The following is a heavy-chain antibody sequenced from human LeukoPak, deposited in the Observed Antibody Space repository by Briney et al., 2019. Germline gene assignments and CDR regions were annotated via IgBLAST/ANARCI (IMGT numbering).Heavy chain of an antibody. D-gene: IGHD2-2*01. J-gene: IGHJ6*02. CDR2: IWYDGTNK. V-gene: IGHV3-33*01. Sequence: GGSLRLSCAASGFTFSNHAIHWVRQAPGKGLEWVAVIWYDGTNKFYADSVKGRFTISRDNSKNTLYLQMNSLRAEDTAVYYCARDGKSAAMDYYGMDVWGQGTTVTVSS. CDR1: GFTFSNHA. CDR3: ARDGKSAAMDYYGMDV.